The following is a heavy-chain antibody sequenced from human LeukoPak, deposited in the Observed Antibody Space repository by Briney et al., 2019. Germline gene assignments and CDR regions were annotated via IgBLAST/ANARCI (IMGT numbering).Heavy chain of an antibody. D-gene: IGHD3-3*01. V-gene: IGHV4-39*01. Sequence: SETLSPTCTVSGGSISSSSYYWGWIRQPPGKGLEWIGSIYYSGTTYYNPSLQSRVTISVDTSKNQFSLKLSSVTAADTAVYYCASLTYDFWSGYYTEHFQHWGQGTLVTVSS. CDR2: IYYSGTT. CDR1: GGSISSSSYY. CDR3: ASLTYDFWSGYYTEHFQH. J-gene: IGHJ1*01.